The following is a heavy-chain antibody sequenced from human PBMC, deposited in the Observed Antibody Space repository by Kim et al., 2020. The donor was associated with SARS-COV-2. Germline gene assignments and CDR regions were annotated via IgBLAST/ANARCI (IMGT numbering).Heavy chain of an antibody. J-gene: IGHJ4*02. CDR2: ST. D-gene: IGHD6-19*01. CDR3: ARPYTSGTYDN. V-gene: IGHV4-39*01. Sequence: STAYNPSLKSRFAISVDTSKNQFSLKLTSVTAADTAVYYCARPYTSGTYDNWGQGTLVIVSS.